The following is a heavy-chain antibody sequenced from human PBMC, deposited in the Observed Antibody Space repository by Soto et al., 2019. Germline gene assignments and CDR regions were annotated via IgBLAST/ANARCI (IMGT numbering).Heavy chain of an antibody. CDR3: AKDLRGNYPYCFDY. D-gene: IGHD1-26*01. CDR2: ISYDGSNK. V-gene: IGHV3-30*18. Sequence: PGGSLRLSCAASGFTFSNYGMHWVLQAPGKGLEWVAVISYDGSNKYYADSVKGRFTISRDNSKNTLYLQMNSLRAEDTAVYYCAKDLRGNYPYCFDYWGQGTLVTASS. J-gene: IGHJ4*02. CDR1: GFTFSNYG.